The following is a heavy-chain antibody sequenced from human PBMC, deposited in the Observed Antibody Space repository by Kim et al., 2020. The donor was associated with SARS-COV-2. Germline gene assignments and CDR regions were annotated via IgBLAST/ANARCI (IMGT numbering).Heavy chain of an antibody. V-gene: IGHV3-11*06. CDR2: ISPDTSSA. CDR3: ARGHHSMDV. Sequence: GGSLRLSCAASGFTFSDHYLSWIRQTPGKGLDWVSYISPDTSSADYADSVKGRFTISRNNAKSSLYLQMSSLRTEDTAIYYCARGHHSMDVWGQGTTVTVSS. J-gene: IGHJ6*02. CDR1: GFTFSDHY.